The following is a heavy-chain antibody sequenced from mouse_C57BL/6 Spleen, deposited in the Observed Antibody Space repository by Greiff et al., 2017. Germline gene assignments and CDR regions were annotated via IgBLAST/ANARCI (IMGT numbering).Heavy chain of an antibody. J-gene: IGHJ1*03. CDR3: RYYYGSSYWYFDV. Sequence: VQLQQSGPVLVKPGASVKMSCKASGYTFTDYYMNWVKQSHGKSLEWIGVINPYNGGTSYNQKFKGKATLTVDKSSSTAYMELNSLTSEDSAVYYCRYYYGSSYWYFDVWGTGTTVTVSS. D-gene: IGHD1-1*01. V-gene: IGHV1-19*01. CDR2: INPYNGGT. CDR1: GYTFTDYY.